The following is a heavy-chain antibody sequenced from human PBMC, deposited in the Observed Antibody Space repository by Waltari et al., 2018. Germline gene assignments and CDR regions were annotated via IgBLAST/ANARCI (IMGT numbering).Heavy chain of an antibody. CDR2: TYYRSKWYN. J-gene: IGHJ6*02. Sequence: QVQLQQSGPGLVKPSQTLSLTCAISGDSVSSNSAAWNWIRQSPSRGLEWLGRTYYRSKWYNDYAVSVKSRITINPDTSKNQVSPQLNSVTPEDTAVYYCARFDSPVRGYYYYGMDVWGQGTTVTVSS. V-gene: IGHV6-1*01. D-gene: IGHD3-10*01. CDR3: ARFDSPVRGYYYYGMDV. CDR1: GDSVSSNSAA.